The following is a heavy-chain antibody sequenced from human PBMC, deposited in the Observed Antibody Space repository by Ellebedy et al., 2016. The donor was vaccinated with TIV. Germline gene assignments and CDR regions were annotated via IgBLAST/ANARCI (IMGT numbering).Heavy chain of an antibody. CDR1: GGFISRSTYY. V-gene: IGHV4-39*01. J-gene: IGHJ4*02. Sequence: SETLSLXCSVSGGFISRSTYYWGWVRQPPGKGLEWIGNIFYSGSTYYNASLKSRVTISIDTSKNRISLRLNSVTAADTAMYYCREVGFDYWGQGTLVTVSS. D-gene: IGHD2-15*01. CDR2: IFYSGST. CDR3: REVGFDY.